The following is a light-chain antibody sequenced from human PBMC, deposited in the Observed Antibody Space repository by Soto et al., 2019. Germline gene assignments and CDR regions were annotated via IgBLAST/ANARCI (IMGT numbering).Light chain of an antibody. Sequence: QSVLTQSPSVSASLGASVKLTCTLSSGHSSYAIAWHQQQSEKGPRFLMKLNSDGSHNKGDGIPDRFSGSSSGTERYLTISNHQSEDEADYYCQTWGPGIVFGGGTKLTV. CDR2: LNSDGSH. CDR3: QTWGPGIV. CDR1: SGHSSYA. V-gene: IGLV4-69*01. J-gene: IGLJ3*02.